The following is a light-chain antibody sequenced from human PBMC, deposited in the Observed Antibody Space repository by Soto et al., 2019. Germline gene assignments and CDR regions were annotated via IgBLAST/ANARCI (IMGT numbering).Light chain of an antibody. CDR2: EVS. Sequence: QFALTQPASVSGSPGQSITISCTGTSSDVGGYNYVSWYQQHPGKAPKLMIYEVSNRPSGVSNRFSGSKSGNTASLTISGLQAEDEADYYCSSSTSSTTLDVFGTGTKVTVL. V-gene: IGLV2-14*01. J-gene: IGLJ1*01. CDR1: SSDVGGYNY. CDR3: SSSTSSTTLDV.